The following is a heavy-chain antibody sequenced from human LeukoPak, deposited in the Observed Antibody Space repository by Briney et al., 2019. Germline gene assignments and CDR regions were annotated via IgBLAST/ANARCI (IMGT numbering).Heavy chain of an antibody. D-gene: IGHD2-8*01. CDR3: AIVPGGSEFDY. J-gene: IGHJ4*02. CDR1: GFTFSSYA. V-gene: IGHV3-23*01. CDR2: ISGSGGST. Sequence: GGPLRLSCAASGFTFSSYAMSWVRQAPGKGLEWVSAISGSGGSTYYADSVKGRFTISRDNSKNTLYLQMNSLRAEDTAVYYCAIVPGGSEFDYWGQGTLVTVSS.